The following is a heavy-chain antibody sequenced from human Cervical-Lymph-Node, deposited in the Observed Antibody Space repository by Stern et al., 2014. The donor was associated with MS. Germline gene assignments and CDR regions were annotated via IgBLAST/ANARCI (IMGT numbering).Heavy chain of an antibody. D-gene: IGHD1-1*01. CDR2: IWYDGSNK. CDR1: GFTFSTYG. CDR3: ARDPPKLEPGGYFDY. Sequence: VQLVESGGGVVQPGRSLRLSCAASGFTFSTYGMHWVRQAPGKGLEWVAIIWYDGSNKYYADSVKGRFTISRDNSKNTLYLQMNSLRAEDTAVYYCARDPPKLEPGGYFDYWGQGTLVTVSS. J-gene: IGHJ4*02. V-gene: IGHV3-33*01.